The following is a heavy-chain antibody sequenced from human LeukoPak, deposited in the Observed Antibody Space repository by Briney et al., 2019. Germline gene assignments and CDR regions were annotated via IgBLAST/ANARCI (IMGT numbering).Heavy chain of an antibody. D-gene: IGHD1-1*01. J-gene: IGHJ3*02. CDR1: GGSISSSSYY. Sequence: PSETLSLTCTVSGGSISSSSYYWGWIRQPPGKGLELIGSIYYSGSTYYNPSLKSRVTISVDTSKNQFSLKLSSVTAADTAVYYCARLGYSAAFDIWGQGTMVTVSS. CDR3: ARLGYSAAFDI. CDR2: IYYSGST. V-gene: IGHV4-39*01.